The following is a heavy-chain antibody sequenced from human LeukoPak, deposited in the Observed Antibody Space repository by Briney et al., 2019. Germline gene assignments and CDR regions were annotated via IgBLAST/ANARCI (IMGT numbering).Heavy chain of an antibody. D-gene: IGHD3-3*01. CDR3: ARDRITIFGVALTHEFDY. V-gene: IGHV3-53*01. CDR2: MYSVGST. J-gene: IGHJ4*02. CDR1: GFNVSSNY. Sequence: GGSLRLSCAASGFNVSSNYMIWVRQPPGKGLEWVSVMYSVGSTYYADSVKGRFTISRDNSKNKLYLQMNSLRAEDTAVYYCARDRITIFGVALTHEFDYWGQGTLVTVSS.